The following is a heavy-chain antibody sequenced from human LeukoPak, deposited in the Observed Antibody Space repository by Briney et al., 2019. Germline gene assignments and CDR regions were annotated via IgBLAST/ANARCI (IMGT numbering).Heavy chain of an antibody. Sequence: SETLSLTCTVSGYSISSGYYWGWIRQPPGKGLEWIGRIYHSGSTYYNPSLKSRVTISVDTSKNQFSLKLSSVTAADTAIYYCAKAREPLAYTYLFDYWGQGTLVTVSS. CDR3: AKAREPLAYTYLFDY. J-gene: IGHJ4*02. D-gene: IGHD1-14*01. CDR1: GYSISSGYY. V-gene: IGHV4-38-2*02. CDR2: IYHSGST.